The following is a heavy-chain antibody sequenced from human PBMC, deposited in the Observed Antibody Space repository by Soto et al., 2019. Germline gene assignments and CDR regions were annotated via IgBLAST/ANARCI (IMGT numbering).Heavy chain of an antibody. CDR2: IFTGGAT. CDR3: ARGLHDSSGSPMYYFAS. J-gene: IGHJ4*02. CDR1: GFSVSSNY. Sequence: GGSLRLSCAASGFSVSSNYMSWVRQAPGKGLEWVSVIFTGGATYSADSVKGRFTMSRDSSKSTLYLQMNSLRAEDTAIYYCARGLHDSSGSPMYYFASWGQGTPVTVSS. V-gene: IGHV3-53*01. D-gene: IGHD3-22*01.